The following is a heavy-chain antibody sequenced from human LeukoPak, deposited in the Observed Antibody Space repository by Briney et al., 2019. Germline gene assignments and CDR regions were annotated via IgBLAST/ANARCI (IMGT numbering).Heavy chain of an antibody. J-gene: IGHJ3*02. V-gene: IGHV3-23*01. CDR3: ARSGGSLIQLWLRGNYDAVDI. D-gene: IGHD5-18*01. CDR2: ISGSGRTT. CDR1: GFTFSSYA. Sequence: GGSLRLSCAASGFTFSSYAMSWVRQAPGKGLEWVSGISGSGRTTYYADSVKGRFTISRDNSKNTLYLQMNSLRAEDTAVYFCARSGGSLIQLWLRGNYDAVDIWGQGTMVTVSS.